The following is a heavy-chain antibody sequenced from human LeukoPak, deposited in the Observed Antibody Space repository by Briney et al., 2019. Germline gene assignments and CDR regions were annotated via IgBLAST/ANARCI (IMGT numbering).Heavy chain of an antibody. CDR1: GSTFSSYE. D-gene: IGHD6-19*01. V-gene: IGHV3-23*01. CDR3: AKPISGGLAVTADWFHP. CDR2: INANSGTT. Sequence: GGSLRLSCAASGSTFSSYEMNWVRQAPGKGLEWVSTINANSGTTSYAASVRGRFTISRDNSKNTLYLQLNTLRADDTATYYCAKPISGGLAVTADWFHPWGQGTLVVVSS. J-gene: IGHJ5*01.